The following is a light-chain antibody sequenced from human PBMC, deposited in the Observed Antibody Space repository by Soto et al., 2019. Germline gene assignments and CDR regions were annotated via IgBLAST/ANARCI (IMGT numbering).Light chain of an antibody. J-gene: IGKJ1*01. Sequence: DIQMTQSPSTLSASVGDRVTITCRASQSISSGLAWYQQKPGKAPKLLIYKASSLESGVPSRFSGSGSGTEFTLTISSLQPDDFVTYYCQQYNSYWTFGQGTKVEIK. CDR1: QSISSG. CDR3: QQYNSYWT. V-gene: IGKV1-5*03. CDR2: KAS.